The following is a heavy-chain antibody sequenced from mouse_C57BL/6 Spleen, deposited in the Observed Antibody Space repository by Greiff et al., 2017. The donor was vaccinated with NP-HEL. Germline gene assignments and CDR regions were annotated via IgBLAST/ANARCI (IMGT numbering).Heavy chain of an antibody. CDR2: ISDGGSYT. CDR3: ARGGRGGYYGC. Sequence: EVKLLESGGGLVKPGGSLKLSCAASGFTFSSYAMPWVRQTPEKRLEWVATISDGGSYTYYPDNVKGRFTISRDNAKNNLYLQMSHLKSEDTAMYYCARGGRGGYYGCWGKGATLTVAS. J-gene: IGHJ2*01. CDR1: GFTFSSYA. V-gene: IGHV5-4*03.